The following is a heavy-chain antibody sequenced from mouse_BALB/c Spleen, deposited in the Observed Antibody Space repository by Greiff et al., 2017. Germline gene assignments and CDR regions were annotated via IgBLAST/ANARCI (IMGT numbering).Heavy chain of an antibody. D-gene: IGHD1-1*01. CDR1: GISITTGNYR. CDR2: IYYSGTI. J-gene: IGHJ4*01. Sequence: EVQLQQSGPGLVKPSQTVSLTCTVTGISITTGNYRWSWIRQFPGNKLEWIGYIYYSGTITYNPSLTSRTTITRDTSKNQFFLEMNSLTAEDTATYYCARAQLLGMDYWGQGTSVTVSS. V-gene: IGHV3-5*02. CDR3: ARAQLLGMDY.